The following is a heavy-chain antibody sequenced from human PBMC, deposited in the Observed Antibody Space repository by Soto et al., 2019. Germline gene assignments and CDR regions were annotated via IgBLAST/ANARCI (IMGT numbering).Heavy chain of an antibody. V-gene: IGHV3-48*01. CDR3: ARDDEMGYFDY. CDR2: ISRSSSTT. Sequence: EVQLVESGGGLVQPGGSLRLSFAASGFTFSSNSMNWVRQAPGKGLGWVSYISRSSSTTYYADSVKGRFTISRDNAKNSLYLQMNSLRAEDTAVYYCARDDEMGYFDYWGQGTLVTVSS. CDR1: GFTFSSNS. J-gene: IGHJ4*02. D-gene: IGHD3-16*01.